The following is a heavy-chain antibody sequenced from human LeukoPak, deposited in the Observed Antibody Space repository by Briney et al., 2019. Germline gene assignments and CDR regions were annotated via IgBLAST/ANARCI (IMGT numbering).Heavy chain of an antibody. V-gene: IGHV3-48*03. D-gene: IGHD6-19*01. CDR3: ARTVYDLRGQRLLPVLDH. J-gene: IGHJ4*02. CDR1: GFTFRIYE. Sequence: GSLRLSCAASGFTFRIYEMNWVRQAPGKGLEWVSYIGTITTTTYYADSVKGRFTVSRDDAKSSLYLQMSNLRAEDTAVYYCARTVYDLRGQRLLPVLDHWGQGTLVTVSS. CDR2: IGTITTTT.